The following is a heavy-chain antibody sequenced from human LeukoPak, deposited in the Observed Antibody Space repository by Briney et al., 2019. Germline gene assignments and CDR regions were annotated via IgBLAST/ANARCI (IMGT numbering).Heavy chain of an antibody. V-gene: IGHV1-2*02. J-gene: IGHJ4*02. CDR3: ARGVMITFGGVIAIDY. D-gene: IGHD3-16*02. Sequence: ASVKLSCKASGYTFTGYYMHWVRQATGQGLEWMGWINPNSGGTNYAQKFQGRVTMTTDTSTSTAYMELRSLRSDDTAVYYCARGVMITFGGVIAIDYWGQGTLVTVSS. CDR1: GYTFTGYY. CDR2: INPNSGGT.